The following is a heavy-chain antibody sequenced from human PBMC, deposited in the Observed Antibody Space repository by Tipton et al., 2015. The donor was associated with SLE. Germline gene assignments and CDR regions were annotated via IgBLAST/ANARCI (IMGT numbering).Heavy chain of an antibody. Sequence: TLSLTCTVSGGSISSTSYYWGWIRQPPGKGLEWIGSINYSGTTYYNPSLKSRVTISVDTSKNQFSLRLSSVTAADTAVYFCASTTAGYSSSWPRPFDIWGQGTAVTVSS. D-gene: IGHD2-2*01. J-gene: IGHJ3*02. CDR3: ASTTAGYSSSWPRPFDI. CDR2: INYSGTT. V-gene: IGHV4-39*07. CDR1: GGSISSTSYY.